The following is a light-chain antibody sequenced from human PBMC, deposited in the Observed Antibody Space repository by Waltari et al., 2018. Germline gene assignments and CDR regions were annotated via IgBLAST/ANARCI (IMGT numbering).Light chain of an antibody. J-gene: IGLJ3*02. CDR3: AAWDDSLNGRWV. Sequence: QSVLTQPPSASGTPGQRVTISCSGTYSNIGNNGVNWSQQLPGTAPKLLIYRNDLRPSGVPDRFSGSKSGSSASLAISGLHSEDEADYYCAAWDDSLNGRWVFGGGTKVTVL. CDR1: YSNIGNNG. V-gene: IGLV1-44*01. CDR2: RND.